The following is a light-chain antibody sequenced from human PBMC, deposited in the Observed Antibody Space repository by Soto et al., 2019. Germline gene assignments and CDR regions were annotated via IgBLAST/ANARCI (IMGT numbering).Light chain of an antibody. V-gene: IGKV1-27*01. CDR3: QKYNSALWT. CDR1: QGISNY. J-gene: IGKJ1*01. CDR2: SAS. Sequence: DIQITQSPSSLSASVGDRVTITCRASQGISNYLAWYQQKPGKVPQLLIYSASVLQSGVPSRFSGSGSETDFTLTISSLQPEDVATYYCQKYNSALWTFGQGTKVEIK.